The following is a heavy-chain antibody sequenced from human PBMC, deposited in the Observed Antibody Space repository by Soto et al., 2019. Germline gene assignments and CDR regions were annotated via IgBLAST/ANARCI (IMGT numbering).Heavy chain of an antibody. J-gene: IGHJ6*04. CDR2: ISSSSSYI. CDR3: ARDRAYCSGGSCYYYYYGMDV. CDR1: GVTFSSYS. D-gene: IGHD2-15*01. V-gene: IGHV3-21*01. Sequence: GGSLRLSCAASGVTFSSYSMNWVRQAPGKGLEWVSSISSSSSYIYYADSVKGRFTISRDNAKNSLYLQMNSLRAEDTAVYYCARDRAYCSGGSCYYYYYGMDVWGKGTTVTVSS.